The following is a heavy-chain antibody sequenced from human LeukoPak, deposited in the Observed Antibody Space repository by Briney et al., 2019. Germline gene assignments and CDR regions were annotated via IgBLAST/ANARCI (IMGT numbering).Heavy chain of an antibody. CDR2: IYYSGST. Sequence: SETLSLTCTVSGGSISNYYWSWVRQPPGKGLEWIGFIYYSGSTNHNPSLKSRVTISVDTSKNQFSLKLSSVTAADTAVYYCARGYSSGLYFDYWGQGTLVTVSS. CDR3: ARGYSSGLYFDY. CDR1: GGSISNYY. V-gene: IGHV4-59*01. J-gene: IGHJ4*02. D-gene: IGHD6-19*01.